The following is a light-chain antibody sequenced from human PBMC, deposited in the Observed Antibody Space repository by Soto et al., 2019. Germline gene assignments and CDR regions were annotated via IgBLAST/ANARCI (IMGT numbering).Light chain of an antibody. Sequence: EVVMTQSPVTLSVSPGERATLSYRASQSVSNNLAWYQQKPGQAPRLLIYGASSRATGSPARFSGSGSGTDFTLTISSLQSEDFGSYFCQQYNYWPRTFGQGTTVE. CDR2: GAS. V-gene: IGKV3D-15*01. CDR3: QQYNYWPRT. J-gene: IGKJ1*01. CDR1: QSVSNN.